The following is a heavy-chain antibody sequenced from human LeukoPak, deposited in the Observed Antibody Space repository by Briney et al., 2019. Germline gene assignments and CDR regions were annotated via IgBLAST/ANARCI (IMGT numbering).Heavy chain of an antibody. V-gene: IGHV4-61*02. CDR2: IYTSGST. D-gene: IGHD1-7*01. CDR3: ARGRYNWNYQLDWFDP. J-gene: IGHJ5*02. Sequence: SETLSLTCTVSGGSISSGSYYWSWIRQPAGKGLEWIGRIYTSGSTNYNPSLKSRVTISVDTSKNQFSLKLSSVTAADTAVYYCARGRYNWNYQLDWFDPWGQGTLVTVSS. CDR1: GGSISSGSYY.